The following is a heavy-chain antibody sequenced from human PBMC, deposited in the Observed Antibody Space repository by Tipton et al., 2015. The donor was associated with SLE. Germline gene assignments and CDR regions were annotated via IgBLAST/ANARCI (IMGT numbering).Heavy chain of an antibody. J-gene: IGHJ4*02. CDR1: GGSISTYY. Sequence: GLVKPSQTLSLSCTVSGGSISTYYWTWIRQPAGKGLEWIGRISPTGSTNYNPSLKSRVTMSLDTSKTHFSLKLRSVTAADTAVYFCAREGITIFGVFQRWGQGTQVSVSS. V-gene: IGHV4-4*07. CDR2: ISPTGST. D-gene: IGHD3-3*01. CDR3: AREGITIFGVFQR.